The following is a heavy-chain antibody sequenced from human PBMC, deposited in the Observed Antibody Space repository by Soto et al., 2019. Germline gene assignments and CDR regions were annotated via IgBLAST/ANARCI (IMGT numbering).Heavy chain of an antibody. D-gene: IGHD2-2*01. CDR2: ASAYNRNT. V-gene: IGHV1-18*04. Sequence: QVQLVQSGAEVKKPGASVKVSCRASGYTFSNYGITWVRQAPGQGLEWMGWASAYNRNTHYALKLEDRVTMTTDTSTGTADLELRSLRSDDTAIYFCARERQYEPLLYWGQGTLVTVSS. CDR1: GYTFSNYG. J-gene: IGHJ4*02. CDR3: ARERQYEPLLY.